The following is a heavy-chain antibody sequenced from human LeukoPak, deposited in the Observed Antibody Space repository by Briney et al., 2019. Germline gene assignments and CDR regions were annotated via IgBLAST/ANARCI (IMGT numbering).Heavy chain of an antibody. CDR1: GFTFRSYE. CDR3: ARYYYDSSGSYFDY. CDR2: ISGSGSTV. Sequence: GGSLRLSCVVSGFTFRSYEMNWVRQAPGKGLEWVSYISGSGSTVYYADSVKARFTISRDNAKSSLYLQVNSLTADDTAFYYCARYYYDSSGSYFDYWGQGTLVTVSS. V-gene: IGHV3-48*03. J-gene: IGHJ4*02. D-gene: IGHD3-22*01.